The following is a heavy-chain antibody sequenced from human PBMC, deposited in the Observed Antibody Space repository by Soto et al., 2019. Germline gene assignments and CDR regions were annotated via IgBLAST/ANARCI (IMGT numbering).Heavy chain of an antibody. V-gene: IGHV1-69*13. D-gene: IGHD3-16*01. CDR1: GGTFSSYA. CDR2: IIPIFGTA. J-gene: IGHJ5*02. Sequence: SVKVSCKASGGTFSSYAISWVRQAPGQGLEWMGGIIPIFGTANYAQKFQGRVTITADESTSTAYMELSSLRSEDTAVYYCARSATPIFGPLVRNWFDPWGKGTLVTVSS. CDR3: ARSATPIFGPLVRNWFDP.